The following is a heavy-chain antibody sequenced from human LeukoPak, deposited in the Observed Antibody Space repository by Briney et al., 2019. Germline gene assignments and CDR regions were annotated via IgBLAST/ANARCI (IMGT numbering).Heavy chain of an antibody. D-gene: IGHD3-10*01. J-gene: IGHJ6*02. CDR2: IYYSGGT. CDR3: ARLRITMVRAYGMDV. Sequence: SETLSLTCTVSGGSISSYYWSWIRQPPGKGLEWIGYIYYSGGTNYNPSLKSRVTISVDTSKNQFSLKLSSVTAADTAVYYCARLRITMVRAYGMDVWGQGTTVTVSS. V-gene: IGHV4-59*01. CDR1: GGSISSYY.